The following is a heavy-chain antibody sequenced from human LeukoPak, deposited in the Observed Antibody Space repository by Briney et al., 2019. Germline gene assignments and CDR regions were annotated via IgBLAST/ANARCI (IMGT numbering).Heavy chain of an antibody. CDR3: AKDRVNPKELGYCSSTSCRTPSTILY. Sequence: GGSLRLSCAASGFTFSIYGMHWVRQAPGKGLEWVAFIRYDGSNKYYADSVKGRFTISRDNSKNTLYLQMNSLRAEDTAVYYSAKDRVNPKELGYCSSTSCRTPSTILYWGQGTLVTVSS. D-gene: IGHD2-2*01. V-gene: IGHV3-30*02. J-gene: IGHJ4*02. CDR1: GFTFSIYG. CDR2: IRYDGSNK.